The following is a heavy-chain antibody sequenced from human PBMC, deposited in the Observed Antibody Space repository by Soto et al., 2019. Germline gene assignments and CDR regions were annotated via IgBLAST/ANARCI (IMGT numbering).Heavy chain of an antibody. Sequence: VQVVASGGGLVQPGRSLRLSCAVSGFRFEQYVMHWVRQAPGKGLECVSTVSPTGDTVAYADSVEGRFTVSRDNAKNSLYLQMNSLIGDCTAFYYCLKDAPNGSIDDWGQGTLVSVSS. CDR1: GFRFEQYV. CDR2: VSPTGDTV. J-gene: IGHJ4*02. V-gene: IGHV3-9*01. D-gene: IGHD3-10*01. CDR3: LKDAPNGSIDD.